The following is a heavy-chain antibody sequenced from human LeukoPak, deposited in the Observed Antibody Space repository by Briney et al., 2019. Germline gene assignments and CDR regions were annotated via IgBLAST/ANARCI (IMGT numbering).Heavy chain of an antibody. CDR3: ARVGCSGGSCSVFDY. CDR2: ISSSSSYI. Sequence: GGSLRLSCAASGFTFSSYSMSWVRQAPGKGLEWVSSISSSSSYIYYADSAKGRFTISRDNAKNSLYLQMNSLRAEDTAVYYCARVGCSGGSCSVFDYWGQGTLVTVSS. CDR1: GFTFSSYS. D-gene: IGHD2-15*01. J-gene: IGHJ4*02. V-gene: IGHV3-21*01.